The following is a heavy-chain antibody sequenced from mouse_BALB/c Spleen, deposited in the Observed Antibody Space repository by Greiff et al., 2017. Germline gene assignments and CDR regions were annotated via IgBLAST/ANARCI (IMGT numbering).Heavy chain of an antibody. CDR1: GYSITSDYA. D-gene: IGHD2-14*01. V-gene: IGHV3-2*02. Sequence: VQLKESGPGLVKPSQSLSLTCTVTGYSITSDYAWNWIRQFPGNKLEWMGYISYSGSTSYNPSLKSRISITRDTSKNQFFLQLNSVTTEDTATYYCARTLYYKYDDAMDDGGQGTSVAIAS. CDR2: ISYSGST. J-gene: IGHJ4*01. CDR3: ARTLYYKYDDAMDD.